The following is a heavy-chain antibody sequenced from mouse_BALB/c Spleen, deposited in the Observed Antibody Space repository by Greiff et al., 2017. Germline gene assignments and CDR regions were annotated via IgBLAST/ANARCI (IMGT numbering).Heavy chain of an antibody. Sequence: VQLQQSGAELAKPGASVKMSCKASGYTFTSYWMHWVKQRPGQGLEWIGYINPSTGYTEYNQKFKDKATLTADKSSSTAYMQLSSLTSEDSAVYYCARYGRGPYAMDYWGQGTSVTVSS. CDR3: ARYGRGPYAMDY. D-gene: IGHD2-1*01. CDR2: INPSTGYT. CDR1: GYTFTSYW. J-gene: IGHJ4*01. V-gene: IGHV1-7*01.